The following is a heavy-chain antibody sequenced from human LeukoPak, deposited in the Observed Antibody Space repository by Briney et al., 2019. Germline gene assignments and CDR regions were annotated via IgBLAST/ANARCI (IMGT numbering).Heavy chain of an antibody. CDR2: ISGSGGST. CDR1: GFTFSSYA. Sequence: QSGGSLRLSCAASGFTFSSYAMSWVRQAPGKGLEWVSAISGSGGSTYYADSVKGRFTISRDNSKNTLYLQMNSLRAEDTAVYYCAKSLGRQLWLIRLFDYWGRGTLVTVSS. J-gene: IGHJ4*02. D-gene: IGHD5-18*01. CDR3: AKSLGRQLWLIRLFDY. V-gene: IGHV3-23*01.